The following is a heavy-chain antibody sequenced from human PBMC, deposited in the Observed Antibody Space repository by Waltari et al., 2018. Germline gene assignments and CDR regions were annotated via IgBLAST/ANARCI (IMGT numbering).Heavy chain of an antibody. CDR1: GGTFSSYA. V-gene: IGHV1-69*12. J-gene: IGHJ5*02. CDR3: ARERHRLMEEGYLMALDP. Sequence: QVQLVQSGAEVKKPGSSVKVSCKASGGTFSSYAISWVRQAPGQGLEWMGGIILIFGTANYAQKFQGRVTITADESTSTAYMELSSLRSEDTAVYYCARERHRLMEEGYLMALDPWGQGTLVTVSS. D-gene: IGHD3-3*01. CDR2: IILIFGTA.